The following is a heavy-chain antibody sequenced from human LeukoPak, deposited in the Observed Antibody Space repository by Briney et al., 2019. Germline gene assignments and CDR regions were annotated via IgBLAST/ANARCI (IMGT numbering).Heavy chain of an antibody. CDR3: ARVWKGYFDY. Sequence: SETLSLTCTVSGGSISSGGYYWSWIRQHPGKGLEWIGYIYHSGSTYYNPSLKSRVTISVDRSKNQFSLKLSSVTAADTAVYYCARVWKGYFDYWGQGTLVTVSS. CDR1: GGSISSGGYY. CDR2: IYHSGST. V-gene: IGHV4-30-2*01. D-gene: IGHD3-3*01. J-gene: IGHJ4*02.